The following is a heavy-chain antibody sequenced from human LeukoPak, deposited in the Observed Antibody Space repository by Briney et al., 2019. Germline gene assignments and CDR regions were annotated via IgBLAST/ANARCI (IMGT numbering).Heavy chain of an antibody. J-gene: IGHJ4*02. D-gene: IGHD4-17*01. CDR3: ARNDYGDYAFDY. Sequence: SETLSLTCAVYGGSFSGYYWSWIRQPPGKGLEWIGEINHSGSTNYNPSLKSRVTISVDTSKNQFSLKLSSVTAADTAVYYCARNDYGDYAFDYWGQGTLVTVSS. CDR2: INHSGST. CDR1: GGSFSGYY. V-gene: IGHV4-34*01.